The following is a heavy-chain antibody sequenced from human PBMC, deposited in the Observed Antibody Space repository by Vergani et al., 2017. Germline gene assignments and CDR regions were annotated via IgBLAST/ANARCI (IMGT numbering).Heavy chain of an antibody. V-gene: IGHV4-34*01. Sequence: QVQLQQWGAGLLKPSETLSLTCAVYGGSFSGYYWSWIRQPPGKGLEWIGEINHSGSTTSNPSLKSRVTISVDSSKNQFSLKLSSVTAADTAVYYCARVGYYDFWSGSPLCFDDWGQGTLVTVSS. CDR1: GGSFSGYY. CDR3: ARVGYYDFWSGSPLCFDD. CDR2: INHSGST. D-gene: IGHD3-3*01. J-gene: IGHJ4*02.